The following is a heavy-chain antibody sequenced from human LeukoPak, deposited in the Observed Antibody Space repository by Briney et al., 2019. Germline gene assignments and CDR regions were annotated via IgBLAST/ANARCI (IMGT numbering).Heavy chain of an antibody. V-gene: IGHV5-51*01. CDR2: IYPGDSDT. J-gene: IGHJ4*02. Sequence: GESLKISCKGSGYRFTSYWIGWVRQMPGKGLEWMGIIYPGDSDTRYSPSFQGQVAISAGKSISTAYLQWSSLKASDTAMYYCARNQNYGSGSSHFDYWGQGTLVTVSS. D-gene: IGHD3-10*01. CDR1: GYRFTSYW. CDR3: ARNQNYGSGSSHFDY.